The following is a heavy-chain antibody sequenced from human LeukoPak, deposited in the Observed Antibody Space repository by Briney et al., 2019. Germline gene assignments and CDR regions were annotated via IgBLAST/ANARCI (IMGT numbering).Heavy chain of an antibody. CDR1: GFTFSSYG. CDR2: ISYDGSNK. D-gene: IGHD5-18*01. J-gene: IGHJ4*02. Sequence: GGSLRLSCAASGFTFSSYGMHWVRQAPGKGLEWVAVISYDGSNKYYADSVKGRFTISRDNAKNSLYLQMNSLRAEDTAVYYCARASGYSYGLANWGQGTLVTVSS. CDR3: ARASGYSYGLAN. V-gene: IGHV3-30*03.